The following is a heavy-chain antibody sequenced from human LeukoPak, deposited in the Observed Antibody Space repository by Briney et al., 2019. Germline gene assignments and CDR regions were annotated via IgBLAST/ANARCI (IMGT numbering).Heavy chain of an antibody. CDR3: ARQGSGSEFDY. V-gene: IGHV4-39*07. Sequence: SETLSLTCTVSGGSISSSSYYWGWIRQPPGKGLEWIGSIYYSGSTYYNPSLKSRVTISVDTSKNQFSLKLSSVTAADTAVYYCARQGSGSEFDYWGQGTLVTVSS. CDR1: GGSISSSSYY. D-gene: IGHD3-10*01. J-gene: IGHJ4*02. CDR2: IYYSGST.